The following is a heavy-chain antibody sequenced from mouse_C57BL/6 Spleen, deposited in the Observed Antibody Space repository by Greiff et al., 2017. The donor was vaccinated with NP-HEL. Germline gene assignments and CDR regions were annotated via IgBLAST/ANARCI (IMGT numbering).Heavy chain of an antibody. CDR2: ISDGGSYT. J-gene: IGHJ4*01. CDR1: GFTFSSYA. CDR3: AREAMDY. V-gene: IGHV5-4*01. Sequence: DVKLVESGGGLVKPGGSLKLSCAASGFTFSSYAMTWVRQTPDKRLEWVATISDGGSYTYYPDNVKGRFTISRANAKNNLYLQMSHLKSEDTAMYYCAREAMDYWGQGTSVTVSS.